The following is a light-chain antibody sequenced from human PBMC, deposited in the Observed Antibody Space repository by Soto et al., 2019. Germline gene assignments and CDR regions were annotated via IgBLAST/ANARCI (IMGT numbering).Light chain of an antibody. CDR3: QQYNSYPLT. CDR1: QSFNSIY. J-gene: IGKJ4*01. Sequence: EVVLTQSPGTLSLSPGERATLSCRASQSFNSIYLAWYQQKPGQAPRLLIYGASSRATGIPDRFSGSGSGTDFTLTISRLEPEDFATYYCQQYNSYPLTVGGGTKV. CDR2: GAS. V-gene: IGKV3-20*01.